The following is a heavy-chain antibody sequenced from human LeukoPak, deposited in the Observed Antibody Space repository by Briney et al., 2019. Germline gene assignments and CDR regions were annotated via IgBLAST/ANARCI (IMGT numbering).Heavy chain of an antibody. J-gene: IGHJ6*02. CDR1: GGSFSGYY. CDR3: ARGETYYDFWSGYSEDYYYYGMDV. CDR2: INHSGST. D-gene: IGHD3-3*01. Sequence: PSETLSLTCAVYGGSFSGYYWSWIRQPPGKGLEWIGEINHSGSTNYNPSLKSRVTISVDTSKNQFSLKLSSVTAADTAVYYCARGETYYDFWSGYSEDYYYYGMDVWGQGTTVTVSS. V-gene: IGHV4-34*01.